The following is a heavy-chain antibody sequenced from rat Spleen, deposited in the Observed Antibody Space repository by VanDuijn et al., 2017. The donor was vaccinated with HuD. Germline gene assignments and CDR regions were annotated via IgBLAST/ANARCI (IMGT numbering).Heavy chain of an antibody. V-gene: IGHV5S13*01. CDR2: ISTGGSDT. J-gene: IGHJ2*01. D-gene: IGHD4-3*01. Sequence: EVQLVESGGGLVQPGRSLKLSCAASGFTFSKHGMAWVRQTPTKGLEWVAYISTGGSDTYYRDSVRGRFTISRDNAEAAVYLQMNSLRSEDTATYYCAVSGYGYWGHGVMVTVSS. CDR1: GFTFSKHG. CDR3: AVSGYGY.